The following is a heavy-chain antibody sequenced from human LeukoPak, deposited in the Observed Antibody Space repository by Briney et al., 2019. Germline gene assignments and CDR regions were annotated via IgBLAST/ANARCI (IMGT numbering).Heavy chain of an antibody. V-gene: IGHV1-8*01. D-gene: IGHD3-10*01. J-gene: IGHJ5*02. CDR3: ARAALWFGELFDP. CDR2: MNPNSGNT. CDR1: GYTFTSYD. Sequence: VASVKVSCKASGYTFTSYDINWVRQATGQGLEWMGWMNPNSGNTGYAQKFQGRVTMTRNTSISTAYMELSSLRSEDTAVYYCARAALWFGELFDPWGQGTLVTVSS.